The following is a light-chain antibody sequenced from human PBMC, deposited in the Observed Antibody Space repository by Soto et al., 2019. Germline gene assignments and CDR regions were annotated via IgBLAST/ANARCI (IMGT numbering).Light chain of an antibody. CDR2: LGS. CDR3: MQALPTPRT. CDR1: QSLLHSNGYNY. V-gene: IGKV2-28*01. Sequence: DIVMTQSPLSLPVTPGEPASISCRSSQSLLHSNGYNYLDWYLQKPGQSPQLLIYLGSNRASGVPDRFSDSGSGTDFTLKISRVEAEDVGVYYCMQALPTPRTFGQGTKLEIK. J-gene: IGKJ2*02.